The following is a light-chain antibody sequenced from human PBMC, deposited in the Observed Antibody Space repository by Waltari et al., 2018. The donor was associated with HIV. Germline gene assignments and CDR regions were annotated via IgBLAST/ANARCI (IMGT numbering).Light chain of an antibody. J-gene: IGLJ3*02. V-gene: IGLV1-47*01. Sequence: QSVLTQPPSASRSPGQRVLISCSGTNSNIGNNFVSCFQQVPGGAPNLVIYRNEQRPSGVPERFSAAKSGSSASLAITGLQLDDEAEYFCASWDDKLSHWVFGGGTRLAV. CDR2: RNE. CDR3: ASWDDKLSHWV. CDR1: NSNIGNNF.